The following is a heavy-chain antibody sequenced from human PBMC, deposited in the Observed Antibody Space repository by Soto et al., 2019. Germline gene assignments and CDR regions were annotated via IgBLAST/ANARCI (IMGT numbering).Heavy chain of an antibody. J-gene: IGHJ4*02. CDR3: ARTTDTNPAPDY. V-gene: IGHV4-34*01. D-gene: IGHD1-26*01. Sequence: SETLSLTCAVYGGSFSGYYWSWIRQPPGKGLEWIGEINHSGSTNYNPSLKSRVTISVDTSKNQFSLKLSSVTAADTAVYYCARTTDTNPAPDYWGQGTLVTVSS. CDR2: INHSGST. CDR1: GGSFSGYY.